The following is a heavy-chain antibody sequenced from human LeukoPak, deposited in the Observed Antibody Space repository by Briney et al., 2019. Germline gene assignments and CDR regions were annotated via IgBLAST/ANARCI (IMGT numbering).Heavy chain of an antibody. CDR2: INSDGSST. J-gene: IGHJ4*02. CDR3: AGEVSVTSYFDY. D-gene: IGHD5/OR15-5a*01. V-gene: IGHV3-74*01. Sequence: PGGSLRLSCAASGFTFSSYGMHWVRQAPGKGLVWVSRINSDGSSTSYADSVKGRFTISRDNAKNTLYLQMNSLRAEDTAVYYCAGEVSVTSYFDYWGQGTLVTVSS. CDR1: GFTFSSYG.